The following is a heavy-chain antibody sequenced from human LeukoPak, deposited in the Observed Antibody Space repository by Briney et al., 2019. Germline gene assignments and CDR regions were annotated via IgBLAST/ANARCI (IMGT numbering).Heavy chain of an antibody. CDR1: GYTFTGYY. Sequence: ASVKVSCKASGYTFTGYYMHWVRQAPGQGLEWMGWINPNSGGTNYAQKLQGRVTMTRDTSISTAYMELSRLRTDDTAVYYCARVSSPLYSGSDLFDYWGQGTLVTVSS. D-gene: IGHD1-26*01. CDR2: INPNSGGT. J-gene: IGHJ4*02. CDR3: ARVSSPLYSGSDLFDY. V-gene: IGHV1-2*02.